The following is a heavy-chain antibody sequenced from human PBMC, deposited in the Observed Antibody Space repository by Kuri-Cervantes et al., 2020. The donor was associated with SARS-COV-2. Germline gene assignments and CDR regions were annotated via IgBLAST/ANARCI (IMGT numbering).Heavy chain of an antibody. D-gene: IGHD6-13*01. CDR1: GGSISSSSYY. J-gene: IGHJ4*02. CDR3: ARRRGSSLSRWDY. CDR2: IYYSGST. Sequence: GSLRLSCTVSGGSISSSSYYWGWIRQPPGKGLEWIGSIYYSGSTYYNPSLKSRVTISVDTSKNQFSLKLSSVTAADTAVYYCARRRGSSLSRWDYWGQGTLVTVSS. V-gene: IGHV4-39*01.